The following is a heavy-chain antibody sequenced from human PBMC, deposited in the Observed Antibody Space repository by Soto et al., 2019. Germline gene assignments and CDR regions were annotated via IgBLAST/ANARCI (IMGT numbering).Heavy chain of an antibody. Sequence: SETLSLTCTVSGGSVSSGSYCWSWIRQPPGKGLEWIGYIYYSGSTNYNPSLKSRVTISVDTSKNQFSLKLSSVTAADTAVYYCARVLRSGYSYGYYYYGMDVWGQGTTVTVSS. V-gene: IGHV4-61*01. J-gene: IGHJ6*02. CDR3: ARVLRSGYSYGYYYYGMDV. CDR2: IYYSGST. D-gene: IGHD5-18*01. CDR1: GGSVSSGSYC.